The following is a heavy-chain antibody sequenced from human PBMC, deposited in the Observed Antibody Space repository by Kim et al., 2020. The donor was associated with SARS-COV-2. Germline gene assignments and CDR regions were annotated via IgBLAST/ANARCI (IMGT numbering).Heavy chain of an antibody. Sequence: GGSLRLSCAASGFTFSNYAMTWVRQAPGKGLEWVSSITGSGGGTYYAVSVKGRFSVSRDNSKNTMSLQMSSLRVDDTAGYYCAKWKEIGTVDWLDPCSQG. CDR2: ITGSGGGT. D-gene: IGHD4-17*01. CDR3: AKWKEIGTVDWLDP. V-gene: IGHV3-23*01. J-gene: IGHJ5*02. CDR1: GFTFSNYA.